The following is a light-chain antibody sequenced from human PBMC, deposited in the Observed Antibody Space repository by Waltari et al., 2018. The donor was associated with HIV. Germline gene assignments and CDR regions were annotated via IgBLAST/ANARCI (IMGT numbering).Light chain of an antibody. CDR1: SSDVAGYNY. V-gene: IGLV2-14*01. CDR3: SSYTSTSTGV. Sequence: QSALTQPASVSGSPGQSITIPCTGPSSDVAGYNYVSWYQQHPGKAPKFMSYEVSNRPSGVAKRFSGSKSGNTASLTISGLQAEDEADYYCSSYTSTSTGVFGTGTKVTVL. CDR2: EVS. J-gene: IGLJ1*01.